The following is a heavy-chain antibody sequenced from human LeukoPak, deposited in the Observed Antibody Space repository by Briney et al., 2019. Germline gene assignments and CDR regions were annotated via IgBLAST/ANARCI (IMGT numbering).Heavy chain of an antibody. CDR3: ARGAVDTAMAIDY. V-gene: IGHV1-2*02. J-gene: IGHJ4*02. CDR2: INPNSGGT. D-gene: IGHD5-18*01. Sequence: ASVKVSCKASGYTFTGYYMHWVRQAPGQGLEWMGWINPNSGGTNYAQKFQGRVTMTRDTSISTAYMELSRLRSDDTAVYYCARGAVDTAMAIDYWGQGTLVTVSS. CDR1: GYTFTGYY.